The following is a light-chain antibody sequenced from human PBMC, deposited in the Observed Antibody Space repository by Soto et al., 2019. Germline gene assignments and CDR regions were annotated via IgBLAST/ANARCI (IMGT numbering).Light chain of an antibody. V-gene: IGLV2-8*01. CDR3: SSYAGNNNFV. CDR2: EVS. Sequence: PPQSVTTSCTESSSDVGGYNYVSWYLQHPGKAPNFMIYEVSKRPSGVPDRLSGSKSGNTASLTVSGLQAEDEADYYCSSYAGNNNFVFGTGTKVTV. CDR1: SSDVGGYNY. J-gene: IGLJ1*01.